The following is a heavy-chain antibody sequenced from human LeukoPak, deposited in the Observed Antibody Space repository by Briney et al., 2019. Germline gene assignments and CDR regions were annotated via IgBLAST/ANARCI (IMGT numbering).Heavy chain of an antibody. V-gene: IGHV1-69*04. CDR1: GGTFSTYA. CDR3: ASDGDTMVRGITYDY. D-gene: IGHD3-10*01. Sequence: ASVKVSCKASGGTFSTYAFSWVRQAPGQGLEWMGRIIPILNITNYAQKFQGRVTLTADKSTSTAYMELNSLRSEDTAVYFCASDGDTMVRGITYDYWGQGTLVTVSS. CDR2: IIPILNIT. J-gene: IGHJ4*02.